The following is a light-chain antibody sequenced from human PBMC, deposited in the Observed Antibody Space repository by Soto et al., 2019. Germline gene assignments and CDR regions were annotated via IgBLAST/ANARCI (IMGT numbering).Light chain of an antibody. J-gene: IGKJ3*01. CDR1: QSVSNKY. Sequence: EIVLTQAPATRSLSPGERATLSCRASQSVSNKYLAWYQQKPGQAPRLLMYGASNRATGIPDRFSGSGSGTDFTLTISRLEPEDFAVYYCQQYGSSPFTFGPGTKVDIK. CDR3: QQYGSSPFT. V-gene: IGKV3-20*01. CDR2: GAS.